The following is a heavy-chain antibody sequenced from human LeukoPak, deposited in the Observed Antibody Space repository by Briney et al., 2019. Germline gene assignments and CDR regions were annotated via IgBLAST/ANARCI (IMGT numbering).Heavy chain of an antibody. CDR1: GYTFTGYY. V-gene: IGHV1-2*02. CDR2: INPNSGGT. CDR3: ARVGELRDGMDV. J-gene: IGHJ6*02. D-gene: IGHD3-10*01. Sequence: ASVKVSYKASGYTFTGYYMHWVRQAPGQGLEWMGWINPNSGGTNYAQKFQGRVTMTRDTSISTAYMELSRLRSDDTAVYYCARVGELRDGMDVWGQGTTVTVSS.